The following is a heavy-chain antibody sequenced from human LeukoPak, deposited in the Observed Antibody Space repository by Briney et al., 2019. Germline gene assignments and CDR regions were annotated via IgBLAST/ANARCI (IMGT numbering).Heavy chain of an antibody. J-gene: IGHJ4*02. CDR1: GFTFSSYA. CDR2: ISNSDGST. D-gene: IGHD1-26*01. Sequence: PGGSLRLSCAASGFTFSSYAMSWVRQAPGKGLEWVSTISNSDGSTYYADSVKGRFSISRDNSENTLYLQMNSLRAEDTAVYYCARDSGSFYFDFDYWGQGTLVTVSS. CDR3: ARDSGSFYFDFDY. V-gene: IGHV3-23*01.